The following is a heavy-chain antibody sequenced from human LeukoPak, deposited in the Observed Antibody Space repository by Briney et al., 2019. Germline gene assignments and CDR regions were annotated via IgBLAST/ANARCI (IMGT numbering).Heavy chain of an antibody. CDR2: ISGSGGST. J-gene: IGHJ4*02. CDR3: AKDPGYSHG. CDR1: GFTFSDYY. V-gene: IGHV3-23*01. Sequence: PGGSLRLSCAASGFTFSDYYMSWIRQAPGKGLEWVSAISGSGGSTYYADSVKGRFTISRDNSKNTLYLQMNSLRAEDTAVYYCAKDPGYSHGWGQGTLVTVSS. D-gene: IGHD6-13*01.